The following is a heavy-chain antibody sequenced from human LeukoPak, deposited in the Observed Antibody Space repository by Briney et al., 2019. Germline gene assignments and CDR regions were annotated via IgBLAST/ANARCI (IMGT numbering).Heavy chain of an antibody. CDR2: INHSGST. J-gene: IGHJ4*02. CDR3: ARGKLYYDFWSGYYNRDPYYFDY. D-gene: IGHD3-3*01. CDR1: GYSISSGYY. Sequence: SETLSLTCTVSGYSISSGYYWGWIRQPPGKGLEWIGEINHSGSTNYNPSLKSRVTISVDTSKNQFSLKLSSVTAADTAVYYCARGKLYYDFWSGYYNRDPYYFDYWGQGTLVTVSS. V-gene: IGHV4-38-2*02.